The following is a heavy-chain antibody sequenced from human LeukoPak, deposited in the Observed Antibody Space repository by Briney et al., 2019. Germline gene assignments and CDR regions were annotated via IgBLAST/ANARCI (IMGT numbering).Heavy chain of an antibody. CDR3: ARRTLCCGERFDP. V-gene: IGHV4-59*08. J-gene: IGHJ5*02. Sequence: SETLSLTCTVSGGSINNYYWSWIRQPPGKGLEWIGYIYSSGSTNYNPSLKSQVIISVDTSKNQFSLKLSSVTAADTAVYYCARRTLCCGERFDPWGQGTLVTVSS. CDR2: IYSSGST. CDR1: GGSINNYY. D-gene: IGHD3-16*01.